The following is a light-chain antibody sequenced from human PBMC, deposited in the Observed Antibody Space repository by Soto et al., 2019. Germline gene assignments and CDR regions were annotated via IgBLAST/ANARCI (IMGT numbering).Light chain of an antibody. CDR2: QDS. CDR3: QAWDRSTGV. V-gene: IGLV3-1*01. Sequence: SYELTPPPSVSVSPGQTASITCSGDKLGDKYACWYQQKPGQSPVLVIYQDSKRPSGIPERFSGSNSGNTATLTISGTQAMDEDDYYCQAWDRSTGVFGTGTKVTV. CDR1: KLGDKY. J-gene: IGLJ1*01.